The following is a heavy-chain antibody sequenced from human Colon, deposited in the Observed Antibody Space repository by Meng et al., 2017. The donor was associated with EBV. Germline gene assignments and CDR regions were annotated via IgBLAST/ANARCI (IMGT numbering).Heavy chain of an antibody. D-gene: IGHD6-19*01. J-gene: IGHJ4*02. V-gene: IGHV4-34*01. CDR3: ARRLAALDY. CDR1: GGSFRGYY. Sequence: QVQLQQWGAGLLKPSDTLSLSCAVYGGSFRGYYWTWIRQPPGKGLEWVAEINYSGNTNYSPSLKSRVTISIDTSKNQFSLKLSSVTAADTAIYYCARRLAALDYWGQGTLVTVSS. CDR2: INYSGNT.